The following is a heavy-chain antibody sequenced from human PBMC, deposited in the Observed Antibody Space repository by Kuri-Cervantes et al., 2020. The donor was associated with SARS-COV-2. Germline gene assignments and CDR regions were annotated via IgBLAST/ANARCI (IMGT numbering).Heavy chain of an antibody. CDR1: GGSISSSSYY. CDR3: ARDYSGYAYI. D-gene: IGHD5-12*01. V-gene: IGHV4-39*07. Sequence: GSLRLSCTVSGGSISSSSYYWGWIRQPPGKGLEWIGSIYYSGSTYYNPSLKSRVTISVDTSKNQFSLKLSSVTAADTAVYYCARDYSGYAYIWGQGTMVTVSS. J-gene: IGHJ3*02. CDR2: IYYSGST.